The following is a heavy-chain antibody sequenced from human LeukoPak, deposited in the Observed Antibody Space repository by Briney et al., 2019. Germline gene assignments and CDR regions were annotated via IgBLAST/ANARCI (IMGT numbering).Heavy chain of an antibody. CDR1: GGSISSHY. V-gene: IGHV4-59*08. J-gene: IGHJ5*02. D-gene: IGHD3-10*01. CDR3: ARHRGWFDP. Sequence: PSETLSLTCTVSGGSISSHYWSWIRQPPGKGLEWIGYIYYSGSTNYNPSLKSRVTISVDTSKNQFSLKLSSVTAADTAVYYCARHRGWFDPWGQGTLVTVSS. CDR2: IYYSGST.